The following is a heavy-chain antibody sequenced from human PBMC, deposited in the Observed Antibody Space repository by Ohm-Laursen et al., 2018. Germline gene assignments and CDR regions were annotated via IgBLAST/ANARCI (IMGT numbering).Heavy chain of an antibody. V-gene: IGHV3-23*01. CDR1: GFTFSSYA. D-gene: IGHD6-13*01. Sequence: SLRLSCSASGFTFSSYAMSWVRQAPGKGLEWVSGISGSGGSTYYAESVKGRFTISRDNSKNTLYLQMNSLRAEDTAVYYCAREDLAAAGTSGAFDIWGQGTMVTVSS. CDR2: ISGSGGST. CDR3: AREDLAAAGTSGAFDI. J-gene: IGHJ3*02.